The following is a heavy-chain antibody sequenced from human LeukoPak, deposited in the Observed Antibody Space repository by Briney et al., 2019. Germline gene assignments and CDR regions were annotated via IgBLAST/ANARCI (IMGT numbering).Heavy chain of an antibody. CDR1: GGTFSSYA. J-gene: IGHJ4*02. CDR3: AREENIAAAGH. CDR2: IIPILGIA. D-gene: IGHD6-13*01. Sequence: ASVKVSCKASGGTFSSYAISWVRQAPGQGLEWMGRIIPILGIANYAQKFQGRVTITADKSTSTAYMGLSSLRSEDTAVYYCAREENIAAAGHWGQGTLVTVSS. V-gene: IGHV1-69*04.